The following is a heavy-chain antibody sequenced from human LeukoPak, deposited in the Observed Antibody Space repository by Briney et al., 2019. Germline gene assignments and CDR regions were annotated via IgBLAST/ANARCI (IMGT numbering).Heavy chain of an antibody. D-gene: IGHD3-22*01. V-gene: IGHV3-15*07. CDR1: GFTFAHAW. J-gene: IGHJ4*02. Sequence: NSGGSLRLSCAASGFTFAHAWMNWVRQPPGKGLEWVGRIKSKTDGGITDYAAPVKGRFTISRDDSKNTLYLQMNSLTTEDTAVFYCSTDRYYYDSSPRYWGQGTLVTVSS. CDR2: IKSKTDGGIT. CDR3: STDRYYYDSSPRY.